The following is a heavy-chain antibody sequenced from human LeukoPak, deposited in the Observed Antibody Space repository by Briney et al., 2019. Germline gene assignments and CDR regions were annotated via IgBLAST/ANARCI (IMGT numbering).Heavy chain of an antibody. J-gene: IGHJ3*02. CDR1: GGSISSGDYY. CDR3: ARGVRGSYYDAFDI. V-gene: IGHV4-30-4*01. D-gene: IGHD1-26*01. Sequence: SETLSLTCTVSGGSISSGDYYWSWIRQPPGKDLEWIGYIYYSGSTYYNPSLKSRVTISVDTSKNQFSLKLSSVTAADTAVYYCARGVRGSYYDAFDIWGQGTMVTVSS. CDR2: IYYSGST.